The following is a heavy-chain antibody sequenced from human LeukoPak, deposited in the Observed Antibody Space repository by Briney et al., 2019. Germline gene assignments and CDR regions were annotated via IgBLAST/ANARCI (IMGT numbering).Heavy chain of an antibody. V-gene: IGHV3-21*06. J-gene: IGHJ4*02. CDR1: GFMFSDDS. CDR2: ISSSSAYI. Sequence: GGTLRLSCVSSGFMFSDDSVYLFLQAPGKGLKWVSSISSSSAYIFYSDSVKGRFTISRDNAQSSLYLQMNSLRAEDTAVYYCARVRWGGLYYFDYWGQGTLVTVSS. CDR3: ARVRWGGLYYFDY. D-gene: IGHD3-16*01.